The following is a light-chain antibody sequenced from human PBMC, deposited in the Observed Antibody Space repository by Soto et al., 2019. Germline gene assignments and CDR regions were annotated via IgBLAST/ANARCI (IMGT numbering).Light chain of an antibody. CDR3: CSYAGTELV. CDR2: DVS. J-gene: IGLJ2*01. CDR1: SSDVGGYNY. Sequence: QSALTQPRSVSGSPGQSVTISCTGTSSDVGGYNYVSWYQQHPGKAPKLMIYDVSKRPSGVPDRFSGSKSGNTASLTISGLQAEDEADYYCCSYAGTELVFGVGTKLTVL. V-gene: IGLV2-11*01.